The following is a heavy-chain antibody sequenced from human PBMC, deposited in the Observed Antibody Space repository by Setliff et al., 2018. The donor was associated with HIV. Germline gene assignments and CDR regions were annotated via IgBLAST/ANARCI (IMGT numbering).Heavy chain of an antibody. CDR3: ARGAPYCNHGICHLFDY. Sequence: SETLSLTCAVYGESFSGYYWSWIRQPAGKGLEWLGEINHSGRVKYNPSLKSRASISADTSKNQFSLRLTSVTAADTAVYYCARGAPYCNHGICHLFDYWGHGNLVTVSS. CDR2: INHSGRV. CDR1: GESFSGYY. V-gene: IGHV4-34*01. D-gene: IGHD2-8*01. J-gene: IGHJ4*01.